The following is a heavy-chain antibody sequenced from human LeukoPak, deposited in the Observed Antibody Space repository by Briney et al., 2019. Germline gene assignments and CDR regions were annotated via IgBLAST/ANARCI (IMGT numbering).Heavy chain of an antibody. Sequence: SETLSLTCAVYGGSFSGYYWSWIRQPPGMRLEWIGEINHSGSTNYNPSLKSRVTISVDTSKNQFSLKLSSVTAADTAVYYCARTHYGGNEHFQHWGQGTLVTVSS. CDR1: GGSFSGYY. D-gene: IGHD4-23*01. CDR3: ARTHYGGNEHFQH. J-gene: IGHJ1*01. CDR2: INHSGST. V-gene: IGHV4-34*01.